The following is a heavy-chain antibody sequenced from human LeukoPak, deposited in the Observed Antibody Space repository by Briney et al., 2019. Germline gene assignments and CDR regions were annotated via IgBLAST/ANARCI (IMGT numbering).Heavy chain of an antibody. V-gene: IGHV4-4*07. CDR2: IYTSGST. J-gene: IGHJ5*02. CDR1: GGSISSYY. CDR3: TRDTGTTGEVKFDP. D-gene: IGHD4-17*01. Sequence: SETLSLTCTVSGGSISSYYWSWIRQPAGKGLEWIGRIYTSGSTTYNPSLKSRVTMPVDTSKSQFSLNLMSVTAADTAVYYCTRDTGTTGEVKFDPWGQGTLVTVSS.